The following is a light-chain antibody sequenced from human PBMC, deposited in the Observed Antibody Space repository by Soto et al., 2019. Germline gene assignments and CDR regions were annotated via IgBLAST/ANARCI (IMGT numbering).Light chain of an antibody. Sequence: QPVLTQSPSAPASLGASVKLTCTLSSGHSSYAIAWHQQQPEKGPRYLMKLNSDGSHSKGDGIPDRFSGSSSGAERYLTISSLQSEDEADYYCQTWGTGIHYVFGTGTKLTVL. J-gene: IGLJ1*01. CDR3: QTWGTGIHYV. V-gene: IGLV4-69*01. CDR1: SGHSSYA. CDR2: LNSDGSH.